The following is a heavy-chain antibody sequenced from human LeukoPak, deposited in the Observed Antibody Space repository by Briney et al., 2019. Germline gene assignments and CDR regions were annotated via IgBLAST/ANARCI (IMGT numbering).Heavy chain of an antibody. CDR3: ARHFAPAAATHPYYFDY. CDR1: GGSISSSGYY. CDR2: IYYSGSI. D-gene: IGHD2-15*01. Sequence: PSETLSLTCTVSGGSISSSGYYWGWLRQPPGKGVEFIANIYYSGSIYYNPSLKSRVTISIDTSKNQFSLKLSSVTAADTAVYYCARHFAPAAATHPYYFDYWGQGTLVTVSS. V-gene: IGHV4-39*01. J-gene: IGHJ4*02.